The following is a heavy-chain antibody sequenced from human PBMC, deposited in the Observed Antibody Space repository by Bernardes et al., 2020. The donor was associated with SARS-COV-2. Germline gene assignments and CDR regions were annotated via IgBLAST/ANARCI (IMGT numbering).Heavy chain of an antibody. D-gene: IGHD2-2*01. Sequence: GGSLRLSCAASGFTFSNHLFSWFRQAPGKGLEWVANIKQDGSEKYYVDSVKGRFTISRDNAKNSLYLQMNSLRAEDTAVYYCARVPRDYCSSTSCYYYYYGMDVWGQGTTVTVSS. V-gene: IGHV3-7*01. CDR2: IKQDGSEK. CDR1: GFTFSNHL. J-gene: IGHJ6*02. CDR3: ARVPRDYCSSTSCYYYYYGMDV.